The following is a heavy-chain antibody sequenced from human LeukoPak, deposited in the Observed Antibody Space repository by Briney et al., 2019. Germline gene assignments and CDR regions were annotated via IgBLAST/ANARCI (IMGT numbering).Heavy chain of an antibody. CDR2: IRFDGSNT. J-gene: IGHJ4*02. Sequence: GGSLKLSCAASRFIFGAYGMHWVRQAPGKGLEWVAFIRFDGSNTYYADSVKGRFTISRDNSKNTLYLQMNSLRTEDTAVYYCAKDIYSSSWQSSGYLDYWGQGTLVTVSS. V-gene: IGHV3-30*02. D-gene: IGHD6-13*01. CDR1: RFIFGAYG. CDR3: AKDIYSSSWQSSGYLDY.